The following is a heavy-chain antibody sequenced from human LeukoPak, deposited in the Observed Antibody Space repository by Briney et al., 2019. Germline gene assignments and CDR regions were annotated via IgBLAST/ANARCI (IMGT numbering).Heavy chain of an antibody. J-gene: IGHJ3*02. CDR3: ARDRLPLYCSSTSCYWVDAFDI. D-gene: IGHD2-2*01. V-gene: IGHV1-18*01. CDR2: ISAYNGNT. Sequence: ASVKVSCKASGYTFTSYGISWVRQAPGQGLEWMGWISAYNGNTNYAQKLQGRVTMTTDTSTSKAYMELRSLRSDDTAVYYCARDRLPLYCSSTSCYWVDAFDIWGQGTMVTVSS. CDR1: GYTFTSYG.